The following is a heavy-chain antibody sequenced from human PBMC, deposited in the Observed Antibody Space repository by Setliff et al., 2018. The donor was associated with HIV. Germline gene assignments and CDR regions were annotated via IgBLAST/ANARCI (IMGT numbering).Heavy chain of an antibody. CDR2: IYTSGST. V-gene: IGHV4-61*02. J-gene: IGHJ4*02. CDR3: VRETGQYYYDNSGYYYAYDFDH. CDR1: GVSISSASYY. D-gene: IGHD3-22*01. Sequence: SETLSLTCTVSGVSISSASYYWSWIRQPAGKGLELIGRIYTSGSTNYNPSLKSRVTISVDTSQDQFSLRLSSVTAADTAVYYCVRETGQYYYDNSGYYYAYDFDHWGQGTLVTVSS.